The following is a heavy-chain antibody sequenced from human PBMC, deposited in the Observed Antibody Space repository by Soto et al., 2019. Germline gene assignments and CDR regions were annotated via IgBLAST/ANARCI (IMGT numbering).Heavy chain of an antibody. Sequence: GGSLRLSCAASGFTFSSYGMHWVRQAPGKGLEWVAVIWYDGSNKYYADSVKGRFTISRDNSKNTLYLQMNSLRAEDTAVYYCARVAGTYCGGDCYWYYFDYWGQGTLVTVSS. V-gene: IGHV3-33*01. D-gene: IGHD2-21*02. J-gene: IGHJ4*02. CDR3: ARVAGTYCGGDCYWYYFDY. CDR1: GFTFSSYG. CDR2: IWYDGSNK.